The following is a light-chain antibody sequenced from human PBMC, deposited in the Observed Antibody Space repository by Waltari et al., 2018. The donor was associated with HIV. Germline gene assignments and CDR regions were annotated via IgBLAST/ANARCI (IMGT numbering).Light chain of an antibody. CDR3: SSYTSSSALEVV. V-gene: IGLV2-14*01. CDR1: SSDVGGYDY. Sequence: QSALPQPASVSGSLGQSITIPCTGTSSDVGGYDYVSWYQQHPGRAPKLLIYDVSNRPSGVSNRFSGSKSGNTASLTISGLQAEDEADYHCSSYTSSSALEVVFGGGTTLTVL. CDR2: DVS. J-gene: IGLJ3*02.